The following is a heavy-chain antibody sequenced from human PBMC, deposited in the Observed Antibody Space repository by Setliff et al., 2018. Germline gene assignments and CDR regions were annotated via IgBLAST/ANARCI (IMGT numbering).Heavy chain of an antibody. CDR2: INHRGST. Sequence: SETLSLTCAVYGDSFSDYYWSWIRQAPGKGPEWIEEINHRGSTNYSPSLRSRVTMSVDSSKNRFSLNLTSVTAADTAVYYCARDPGFHSGTWCLGDWGQGTLVTVSS. J-gene: IGHJ4*02. CDR1: GDSFSDYY. CDR3: ARDPGFHSGTWCLGD. D-gene: IGHD2-8*01. V-gene: IGHV4-34*01.